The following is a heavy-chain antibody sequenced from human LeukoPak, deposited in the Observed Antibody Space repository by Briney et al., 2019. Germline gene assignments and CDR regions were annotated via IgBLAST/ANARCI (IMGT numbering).Heavy chain of an antibody. J-gene: IGHJ4*02. CDR2: INPSVGST. Sequence: ASVKVSCKASGGTFSSYAISWVRQAPGQGLEWMGIINPSVGSTSYAQKFQGRVTMTRDTSTSTVYMELSSLRSEDTAVYYCARGYSRNGPYHFDYWGQGTLVTVSS. CDR3: ARGYSRNGPYHFDY. V-gene: IGHV1-46*01. CDR1: GGTFSSYA. D-gene: IGHD6-13*01.